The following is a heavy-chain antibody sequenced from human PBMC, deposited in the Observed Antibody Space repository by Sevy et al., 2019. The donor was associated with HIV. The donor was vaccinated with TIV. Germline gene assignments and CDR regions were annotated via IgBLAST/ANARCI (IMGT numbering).Heavy chain of an antibody. CDR2: ISYDGINK. Sequence: GGCLRLSCAASGFIFSNYAMHWVRQAPGKGLEWVAVISYDGINKYYADSVKGRFTISRDNSKNTLYVQMNSLRAEDTPVYYCARDSNSGYYYYYAMDVWGQGTTVTVSS. CDR3: ARDSNSGYYYYYAMDV. CDR1: GFIFSNYA. J-gene: IGHJ6*02. V-gene: IGHV3-30*01. D-gene: IGHD1-26*01.